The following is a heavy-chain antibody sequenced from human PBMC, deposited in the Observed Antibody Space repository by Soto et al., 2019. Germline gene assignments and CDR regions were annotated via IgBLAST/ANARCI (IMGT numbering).Heavy chain of an antibody. CDR1: GGSISTYY. V-gene: IGHV4-59*01. J-gene: IGHJ4*02. Sequence: SEPLSLTFTVSGGSISTYYWNWIRQPPGKGLEWIGYIYYTGNTNYNPSLKSRVTISVDTSKNQFSLKLRSVTAADTAVYYCARGSGGDYDSPGDDWGKGTLVTVS. CDR3: ARGSGGDYDSPGDD. CDR2: IYYTGNT. D-gene: IGHD4-17*01.